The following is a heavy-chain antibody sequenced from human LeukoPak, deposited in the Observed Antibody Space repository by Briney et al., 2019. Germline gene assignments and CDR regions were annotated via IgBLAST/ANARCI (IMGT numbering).Heavy chain of an antibody. V-gene: IGHV4-59*01. D-gene: IGHD3-22*01. CDR3: ARSFSPNYYDLLDY. CDR2: IYYSGST. J-gene: IGHJ4*02. Sequence: SETLSLTCTVSGGSISTYYWSWIRQPPGKGLEWIGYIYYSGSTDYNPSLKSRVTISLDTSKNQFSLKLNSVTAADTAMYYCARSFSPNYYDLLDYWGQGTLVTVSS. CDR1: GGSISTYY.